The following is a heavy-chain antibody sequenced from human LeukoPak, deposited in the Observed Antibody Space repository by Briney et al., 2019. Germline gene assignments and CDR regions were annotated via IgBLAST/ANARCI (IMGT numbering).Heavy chain of an antibody. CDR3: ARDASGYSSGWWSY. CDR2: INPNSGGT. CDR1: GYTFTGYY. J-gene: IGHJ4*02. D-gene: IGHD6-19*01. V-gene: IGHV1-2*04. Sequence: ASVKVSCKASGYTFTGYYMHWVRQAPGQGLEWMGWINPNSGGTNYAQKFQGWVTMTRDTSISTAYMELRSLRSDDTAVYYCARDASGYSSGWWSYWGQGTLVTVSS.